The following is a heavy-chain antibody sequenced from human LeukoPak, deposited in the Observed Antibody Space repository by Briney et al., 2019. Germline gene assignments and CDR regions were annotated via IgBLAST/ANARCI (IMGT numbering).Heavy chain of an antibody. V-gene: IGHV3-64*01. D-gene: IGHD6-19*01. CDR3: ARAYNSGWIFDY. CDR2: ISSNGGST. J-gene: IGHJ4*02. Sequence: PGGSLRLSCAASGFTFSTYAMHWVRQAPGKGLEYVSAISSNGGSTYYASSVKGRFTISRDNSKNTLYLQMGSLRAEDMAVYYCARAYNSGWIFDYWGQGTLVTVSS. CDR1: GFTFSTYA.